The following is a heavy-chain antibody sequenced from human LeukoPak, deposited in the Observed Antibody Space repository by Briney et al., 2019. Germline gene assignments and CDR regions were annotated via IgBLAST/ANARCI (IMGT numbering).Heavy chain of an antibody. D-gene: IGHD3-10*01. V-gene: IGHV4-59*12. CDR1: GGSISSYY. Sequence: SSETLSLTCIVSGGSISSYYWSWIRQPPGKGLEWIGYIYYSGSTNYNPSLKSRVTISVDTSKKQFSLKLSSVTAADTAVYYCARAWRTATVSGIYFDYWGQGTLVTVSS. J-gene: IGHJ4*02. CDR2: IYYSGST. CDR3: ARAWRTATVSGIYFDY.